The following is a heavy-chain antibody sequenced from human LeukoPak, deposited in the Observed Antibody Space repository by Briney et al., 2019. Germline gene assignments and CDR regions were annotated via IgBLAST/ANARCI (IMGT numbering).Heavy chain of an antibody. CDR3: TRVEETATTAAIIRKYSYYYYYMDV. J-gene: IGHJ6*03. V-gene: IGHV3-7*01. CDR2: IKQDGSEK. D-gene: IGHD4-11*01. Sequence: GGSLRLSCAASGFTFSSYWMSWVRQAPGKGLELVANIKQDGSEKYYVDSVKGRFTISRDNAKNSLYLQMSSLRAEDTAVYYCTRVEETATTAAIIRKYSYYYYYMDVWGKGNTVTVSS. CDR1: GFTFSSYW.